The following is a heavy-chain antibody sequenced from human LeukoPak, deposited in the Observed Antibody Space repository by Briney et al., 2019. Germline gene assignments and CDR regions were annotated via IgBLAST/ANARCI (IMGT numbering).Heavy chain of an antibody. V-gene: IGHV3-33*01. D-gene: IGHD6-19*01. CDR3: AREYSSGWFYYYYYMDV. Sequence: GRSLRLSCAASGFTFSSYGMHWVRQAPGKGLEWVAVIWHDGSNKYYADSVKGRFTISRDNSKNTLYLQMNSLRAEDTAVYYCAREYSSGWFYYYYYMDVWGKGTTVTVSS. J-gene: IGHJ6*03. CDR1: GFTFSSYG. CDR2: IWHDGSNK.